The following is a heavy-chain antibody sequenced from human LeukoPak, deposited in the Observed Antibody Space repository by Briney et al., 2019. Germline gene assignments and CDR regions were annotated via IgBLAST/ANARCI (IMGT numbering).Heavy chain of an antibody. D-gene: IGHD2-2*01. J-gene: IGHJ4*02. V-gene: IGHV4-39*01. CDR1: GGSISSSSDY. Sequence: SETLSLTCTVSGGSISSSSDYWGWIRQPPGKGLEWIGTISYSRNTYYSPSLKSRVTISVDTSKNQFSLKLNSVTAADTAVYHCARHWFHCSIAGCYYDSWGQGTLVTVSS. CDR2: ISYSRNT. CDR3: ARHWFHCSIAGCYYDS.